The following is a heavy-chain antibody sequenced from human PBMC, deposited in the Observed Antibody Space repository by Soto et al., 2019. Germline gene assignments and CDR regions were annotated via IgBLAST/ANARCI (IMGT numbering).Heavy chain of an antibody. CDR1: GSIFTSSA. Sequence: ASVKVSCKTSGSIFTSSAVQWVRQARGQRLEWIERIVVGSGNTNYAQKIQERINFTRDTSTSTVNMYLSNLRSEDTAIYYCSAEVVATGLVWG. CDR3: SAEVVATGLV. D-gene: IGHD5-12*01. J-gene: IGHJ3*01. V-gene: IGHV1-58*01. CDR2: IVVGSGNT.